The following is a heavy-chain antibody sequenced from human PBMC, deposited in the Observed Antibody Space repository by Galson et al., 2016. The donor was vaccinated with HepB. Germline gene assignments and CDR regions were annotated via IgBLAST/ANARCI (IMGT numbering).Heavy chain of an antibody. CDR1: GFTFSSYA. Sequence: SLRLSCAASGFTFSSYAMHWVRQAPGKGLEWVAMFSYDGTNKYYGDSVKGRFTISRDNSKNTLNLQMNSLRGEDTAIYYCARDVGYCSSTSCHYMDVRGKGTTVTVSS. CDR2: FSYDGTNK. J-gene: IGHJ6*03. V-gene: IGHV3-30*04. D-gene: IGHD2-2*01. CDR3: ARDVGYCSSTSCHYMDV.